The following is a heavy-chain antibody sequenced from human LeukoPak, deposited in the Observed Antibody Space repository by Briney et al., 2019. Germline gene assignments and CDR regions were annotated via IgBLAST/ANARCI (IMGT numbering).Heavy chain of an antibody. Sequence: GGSLRLSCVTSPGYGFTSHWMNWVRQAPGKGLEWLSYISSSGSSMYYADSVKGRFTISRDNAKNSLYLQMNSLRAEDTAVYYCARESRDTAMVEDYFDYWGQGTLVTVSS. CDR1: PGYGFTSHW. V-gene: IGHV3-48*04. CDR3: ARESRDTAMVEDYFDY. J-gene: IGHJ4*02. CDR2: ISSSGSSM. D-gene: IGHD5-18*01.